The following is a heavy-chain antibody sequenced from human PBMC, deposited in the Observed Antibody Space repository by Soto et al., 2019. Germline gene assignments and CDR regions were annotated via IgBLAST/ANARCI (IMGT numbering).Heavy chain of an antibody. Sequence: SVKVSCKASGFTFTSSAMQWVRQARGQRLEWIGWIVVGSGNTNYAQKFQERVTITRDMSTSTAYMELSSLRSEDTAVYYCAAENYDILTGPKGFDPWGQGTLVTVSS. CDR3: AAENYDILTGPKGFDP. J-gene: IGHJ5*02. D-gene: IGHD3-9*01. V-gene: IGHV1-58*02. CDR2: IVVGSGNT. CDR1: GFTFTSSA.